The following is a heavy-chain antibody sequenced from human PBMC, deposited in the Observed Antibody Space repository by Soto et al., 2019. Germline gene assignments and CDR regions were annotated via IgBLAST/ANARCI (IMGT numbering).Heavy chain of an antibody. V-gene: IGHV3-21*01. CDR2: ISSSSSYI. CDR1: GFTFSSYS. CDR3: ASLPVTTVTFDAFDI. D-gene: IGHD4-17*01. J-gene: IGHJ3*02. Sequence: EVQLVESGGGLVKPGGSLRLSCAASGFTFSSYSMNWVRQAPGKGLEWVSSISSSSSYIYYADSVKSRFTISRDNAKNSLYLQMNSLRAEDTAVYYCASLPVTTVTFDAFDIWGQGTMVTVSS.